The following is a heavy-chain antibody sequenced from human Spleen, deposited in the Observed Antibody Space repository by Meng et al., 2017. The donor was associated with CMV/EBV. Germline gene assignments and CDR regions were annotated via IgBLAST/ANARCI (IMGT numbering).Heavy chain of an antibody. Sequence: KGSCQASGGTFNSIAWVRQAPGQGLEWMGRIIPDLGITNYAQKFQGRVTITADKSTSTAYMEVTSLRSEDTAVYYCARPFDRGFDPWGQGTLVTVSS. V-gene: IGHV1-69*02. D-gene: IGHD1-14*01. CDR2: IIPDLGIT. CDR1: GGTFNS. J-gene: IGHJ5*02. CDR3: ARPFDRGFDP.